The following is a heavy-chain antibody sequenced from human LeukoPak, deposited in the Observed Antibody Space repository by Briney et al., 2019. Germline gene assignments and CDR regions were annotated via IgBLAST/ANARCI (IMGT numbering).Heavy chain of an antibody. J-gene: IGHJ4*02. CDR3: ARAQKELLWFGDRYYFDY. V-gene: IGHV6-1*01. Sequence: SQTLSLTCAISGDSVSSNSAAWNWIRQSPSRGLEWLGRTYYRSKWYNDYAVSVKSRITINPDTSKNQFSLQLNSVTPEDTAVYYCARAQKELLWFGDRYYFDYWGQGTLVTVSS. CDR2: TYYRSKWYN. CDR1: GDSVSSNSAA. D-gene: IGHD3-10*01.